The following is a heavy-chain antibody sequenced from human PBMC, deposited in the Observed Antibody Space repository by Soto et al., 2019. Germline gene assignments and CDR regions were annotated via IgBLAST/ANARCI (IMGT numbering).Heavy chain of an antibody. CDR1: GGSFSGYY. Sequence: SETLSLTCAVYGGSFSGYYWSWIRQPPGKGLEWIGEINHSGSTNYNPSLKSRVTISVDTSKNQFSLKLSSVTAADTAVYYCARGARYYDFWSCYWPAYMDVWCQGTTVT. D-gene: IGHD3-3*01. CDR2: INHSGST. CDR3: ARGARYYDFWSCYWPAYMDV. J-gene: IGHJ6*02. V-gene: IGHV4-34*01.